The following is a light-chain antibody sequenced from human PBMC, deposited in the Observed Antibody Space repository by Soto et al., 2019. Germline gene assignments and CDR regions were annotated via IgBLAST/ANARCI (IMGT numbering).Light chain of an antibody. CDR2: ASY. Sequence: DIMLTQSPSYLSASVGDRVTITCRASQSISTYLNWYKQKPGTAPKLLIYASYTLQSGVPSRFSGRGSGSDFTLTISSLQPEEFATYSCQQSYSSPLTFAQGTKVDIK. V-gene: IGKV1-39*01. CDR1: QSISTY. CDR3: QQSYSSPLT. J-gene: IGKJ1*01.